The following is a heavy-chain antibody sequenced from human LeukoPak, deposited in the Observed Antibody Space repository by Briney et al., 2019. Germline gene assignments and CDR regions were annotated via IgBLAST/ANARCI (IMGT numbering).Heavy chain of an antibody. CDR1: GFTFSSYA. J-gene: IGHJ4*02. CDR3: AKQGEEVLGYCSSTSCSPGGY. D-gene: IGHD2-2*01. Sequence: PGGSLRLSCAASGFTFSSYAMSWVRQAPGKGLEWVSAISGSGGSTYYADSVKGRFTISRDNSKNTLYLQMNSLRAEDTAVYYCAKQGEEVLGYCSSTSCSPGGYWGQGTLVTVSS. V-gene: IGHV3-23*01. CDR2: ISGSGGST.